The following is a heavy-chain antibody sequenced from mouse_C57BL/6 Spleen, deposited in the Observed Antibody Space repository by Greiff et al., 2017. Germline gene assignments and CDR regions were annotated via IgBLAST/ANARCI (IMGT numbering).Heavy chain of an antibody. CDR1: GSNIKNTY. V-gene: IGHV14-3*01. CDR2: IDPANGNT. J-gene: IGHJ1*03. CDR3: ARDYSYYGSSYCYFDV. Sequence: EVKLQESVAELVRPGASVKLSCTASGSNIKNTYMHWVKQRPEQGLEWIGRIDPANGNTKYAPKFQGKATITADPSSNTAYLQLSSLTSEDTAIYYCARDYSYYGSSYCYFDVWGTGTTVTVSS. D-gene: IGHD1-1*01.